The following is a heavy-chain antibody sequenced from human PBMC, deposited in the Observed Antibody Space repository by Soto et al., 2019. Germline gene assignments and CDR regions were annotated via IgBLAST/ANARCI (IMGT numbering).Heavy chain of an antibody. D-gene: IGHD4-17*01. CDR2: IIPIFGTA. CDR3: ATSRYGDYPRYYYGMDV. J-gene: IGHJ6*02. Sequence: QVQLVQSGAEVKKPGSSVKVSCKASGGTFSSYAISWVRQAPGQGIEWMGGIIPIFGTANYAQKFQGRVTLTVDESTSTAYMELSSLRSADTAVYYCATSRYGDYPRYYYGMDVWGPGTTVTVSS. CDR1: GGTFSSYA. V-gene: IGHV1-69*01.